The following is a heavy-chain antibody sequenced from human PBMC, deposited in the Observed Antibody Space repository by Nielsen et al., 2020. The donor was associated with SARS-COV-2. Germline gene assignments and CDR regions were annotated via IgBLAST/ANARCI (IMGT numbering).Heavy chain of an antibody. Sequence: GKGLEWVSVIYSGGSTYYADSVKGRFTISRDNSKNTLYLQMNSLRAEDTAVYYCARGSDYYDSSGLVWGQGTMVTVSS. V-gene: IGHV3-53*01. J-gene: IGHJ3*01. CDR3: ARGSDYYDSSGLV. D-gene: IGHD3-22*01. CDR2: IYSGGST.